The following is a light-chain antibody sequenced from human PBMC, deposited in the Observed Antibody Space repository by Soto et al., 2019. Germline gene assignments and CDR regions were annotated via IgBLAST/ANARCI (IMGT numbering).Light chain of an antibody. V-gene: IGLV1-40*01. CDR2: GNF. Sequence: QSVLTQPPSVSGAPGQRVTISCTGSSSNIGAGYDVQWYQQLPGTAPKLLIHGNFNRPSGVPDRFSASKSGTSASLAITGLQAEDEADYYCQSYDSSRSVVFGGGTKVTVL. CDR3: QSYDSSRSVV. J-gene: IGLJ2*01. CDR1: SSNIGAGYD.